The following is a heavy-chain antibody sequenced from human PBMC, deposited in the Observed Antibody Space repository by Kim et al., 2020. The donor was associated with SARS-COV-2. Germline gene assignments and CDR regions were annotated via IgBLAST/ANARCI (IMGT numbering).Heavy chain of an antibody. D-gene: IGHD3-22*01. J-gene: IGHJ4*02. CDR1: GFTVSNNY. CDR3: ARGKYYHSSGYFDY. V-gene: IGHV3-66*01. Sequence: GGSLRLSCAASGFTVSNNYIAWVRQAPGKGLEWVSILYSGGSTYYADSMKGRFTLSRDNSKNTVYLQMNSLRAEDTAIYHCARGKYYHSSGYFDYWGQGTLVTVSS. CDR2: LYSGGST.